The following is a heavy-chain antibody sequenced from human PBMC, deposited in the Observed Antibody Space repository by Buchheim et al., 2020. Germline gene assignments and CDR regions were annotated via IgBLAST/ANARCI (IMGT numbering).Heavy chain of an antibody. CDR3: ARDSPSYDFWSGYYTGSRSLDGMDV. J-gene: IGHJ6*02. CDR1: GFTFSSYW. CDR2: IKQDGSEK. V-gene: IGHV3-7*01. Sequence: EVQLVESGGGLVQPGGSLRLSCAASGFTFSSYWMSWVRQAPGKGLEWVANIKQDGSEKYYVDSVKGRFTISRDNAKNSLYLQMNSLRAEDTAVYYCARDSPSYDFWSGYYTGSRSLDGMDVWGQGTT. D-gene: IGHD3-3*01.